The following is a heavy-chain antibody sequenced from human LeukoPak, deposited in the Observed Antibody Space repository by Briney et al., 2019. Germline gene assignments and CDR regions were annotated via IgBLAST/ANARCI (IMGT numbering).Heavy chain of an antibody. D-gene: IGHD3-10*01. CDR1: GGTFSSYA. J-gene: IGHJ4*02. CDR3: ARDVGLYYDSGSVLDQ. Sequence: SVKVSCKASGGTFSSYAISWVRQAPGQGLEWMGGIIPIFGTANYAQKFQGRVTITTDESTSTAYMELRSLRSDDTAVYYCARDVGLYYDSGSVLDQWGQGTRVIVSS. V-gene: IGHV1-69*05. CDR2: IIPIFGTA.